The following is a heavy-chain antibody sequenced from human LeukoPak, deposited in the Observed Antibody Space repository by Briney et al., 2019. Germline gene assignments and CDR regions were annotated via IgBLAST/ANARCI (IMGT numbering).Heavy chain of an antibody. CDR2: ISYDGSNK. Sequence: PGRSLRLSCAASGFTFSSYGMHWVRQAPDKGLEWVAVISYDGSNKYYADSVKGRFTISRDNSKNTLYLQMNSLRAEDTAVYYCASGMVRGVIRDLPHDYWGQGTLVTVSS. CDR1: GFTFSSYG. D-gene: IGHD3-10*01. J-gene: IGHJ4*02. V-gene: IGHV3-30*03. CDR3: ASGMVRGVIRDLPHDY.